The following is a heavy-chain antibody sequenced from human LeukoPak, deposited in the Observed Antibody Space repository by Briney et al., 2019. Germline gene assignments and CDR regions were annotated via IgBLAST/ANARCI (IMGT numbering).Heavy chain of an antibody. Sequence: GGCLRLSCAASGFTFSTYSMNWVRQAPGKGLEWVSYISSSSSTIYYADSVKGRFSISRDNAKNSLYPQMNSLRAEDTAVYYCARDLLGWELHYFDYWGQGTLVTVSS. D-gene: IGHD1-26*01. CDR2: ISSSSSTI. J-gene: IGHJ4*02. CDR3: ARDLLGWELHYFDY. CDR1: GFTFSTYS. V-gene: IGHV3-48*04.